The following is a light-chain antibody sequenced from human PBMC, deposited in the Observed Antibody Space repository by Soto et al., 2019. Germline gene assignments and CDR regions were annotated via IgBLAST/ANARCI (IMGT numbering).Light chain of an antibody. Sequence: DIQMTQSPYSLSASVGDRVTITCRASQSISSYLNWYQQKPGKAPKLLIYAAASLQGGVPSRFSGSVSGTNFTLTISNLQPEDFSTYYCQQSHSTPLTFGGGTKVEI. CDR2: AAA. CDR1: QSISSY. V-gene: IGKV1-39*01. CDR3: QQSHSTPLT. J-gene: IGKJ4*01.